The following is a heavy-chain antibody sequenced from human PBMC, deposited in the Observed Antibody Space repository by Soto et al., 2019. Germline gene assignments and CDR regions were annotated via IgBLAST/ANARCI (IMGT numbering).Heavy chain of an antibody. Sequence: SLRLSCAASGFTFSSYAMSWVRQAPGKGLEWVSYISGSGAGTYSADSVKGRFTISRDNAKNTLYLQMNSLRDEDTAVYYCAREIMPRLGFYQCGMDVWGQGTTVTVSS. CDR1: GFTFSSYA. V-gene: IGHV3-23*01. CDR2: ISGSGAGT. CDR3: AREIMPRLGFYQCGMDV. D-gene: IGHD3-3*02. J-gene: IGHJ6*02.